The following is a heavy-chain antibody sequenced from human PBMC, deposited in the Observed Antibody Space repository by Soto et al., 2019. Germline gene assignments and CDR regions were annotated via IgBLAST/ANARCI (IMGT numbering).Heavy chain of an antibody. CDR2: ISAYNGNT. CDR3: ARLGSSSWKGGNWFDP. Sequence: ASVKASCKASGYTFTSYGISWVRQAPGQGLEWMGWISAYNGNTNYAQKLQGRVTMTTDTSTSTAYMELRSLRSDDTAVYYCARLGSSSWKGGNWFDPWGQGTLVTVSS. CDR1: GYTFTSYG. J-gene: IGHJ5*02. D-gene: IGHD6-13*01. V-gene: IGHV1-18*01.